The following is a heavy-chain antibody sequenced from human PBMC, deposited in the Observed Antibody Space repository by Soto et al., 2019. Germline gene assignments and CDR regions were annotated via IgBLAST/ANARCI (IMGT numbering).Heavy chain of an antibody. CDR3: ARRNDFWSGYYVPKNYYYYMDV. V-gene: IGHV3-7*01. CDR1: GFTFSSYW. CDR2: IKQDGSEK. Sequence: GGSLRLSCAASGFTFSSYWMSWVRQAPGKGLEWVANIKQDGSEKYYVDSVKGRFTISRDNAKNSLYLQMNSLRAEDTAVYYCARRNDFWSGYYVPKNYYYYMDVWGKGTTVTVSS. D-gene: IGHD3-3*01. J-gene: IGHJ6*03.